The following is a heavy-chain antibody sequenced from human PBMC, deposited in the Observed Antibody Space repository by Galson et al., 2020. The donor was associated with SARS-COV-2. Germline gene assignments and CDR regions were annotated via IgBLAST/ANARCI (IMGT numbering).Heavy chain of an antibody. CDR3: ARVGYCSSASCRQPFSPQRTYDYRDV. D-gene: IGHD2-2*01. J-gene: IGHJ6*03. V-gene: IGHV4-34*01. CDR1: GGSFSGYY. CDR2: IKQSGST. Sequence: SQTLSLTCAVYGGSFSGYYWSWIRQPPGKGLEWIGEIKQSGSTNYNPSLKSRVTISVDTSKNQFSLKVSSVTAADTSVYYCARVGYCSSASCRQPFSPQRTYDYRDVWVTGTTVTVSS.